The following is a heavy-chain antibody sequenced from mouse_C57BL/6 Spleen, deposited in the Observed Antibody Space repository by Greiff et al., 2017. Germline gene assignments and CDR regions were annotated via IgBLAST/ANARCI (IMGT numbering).Heavy chain of an antibody. V-gene: IGHV1-82*01. CDR2: IYPGDGDT. D-gene: IGHD4-1*01. Sequence: VQGVESGPELVKPGASVKISCKASGYAFSSSWMNWVKQRPGKGLEWIGRIYPGDGDTNYNGKFKGKTTLTADKTTSTAYMRLSSLTSEDSAVYFCAREELGFAYWGQGTLVTVSA. CDR1: GYAFSSSW. J-gene: IGHJ3*01. CDR3: AREELGFAY.